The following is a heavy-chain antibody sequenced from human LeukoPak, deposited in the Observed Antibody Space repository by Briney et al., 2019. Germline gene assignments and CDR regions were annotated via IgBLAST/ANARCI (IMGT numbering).Heavy chain of an antibody. CDR2: IKQDGSAK. V-gene: IGHV3-7*01. CDR1: GLTFSSYW. CDR3: ARETPRRGETRDGYR. Sequence: GGSLRLSCAASGLTFSSYWMSWVRQAPGKGLEWVANIKQDGSAKNYGDSVKGRFTTSRDNPKNLLFLQINSLRVEDTAVYYCARETPRRGETRDGYRWGQGTVVTVSS. J-gene: IGHJ4*02. D-gene: IGHD5-24*01.